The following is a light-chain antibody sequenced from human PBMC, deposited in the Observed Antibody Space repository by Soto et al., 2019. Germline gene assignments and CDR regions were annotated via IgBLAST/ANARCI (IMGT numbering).Light chain of an antibody. CDR3: SSFRSSSTSYV. V-gene: IGLV2-14*03. Sequence: QSALTQPASVSGSPGQSITISCTGTSSDIGDSNYVSWYQQHPGKAPKLVIYDVSNRPSGVSNRFSGSKSANTASLTISGLQAEDEADYDCSSFRSSSTSYVFGTGTKRTVL. J-gene: IGLJ1*01. CDR2: DVS. CDR1: SSDIGDSNY.